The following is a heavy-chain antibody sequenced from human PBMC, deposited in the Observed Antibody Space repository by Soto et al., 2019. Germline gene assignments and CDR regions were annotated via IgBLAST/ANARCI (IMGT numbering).Heavy chain of an antibody. V-gene: IGHV4-39*01. CDR3: AIPLTTVTTTNC. Sequence: SETLSLTCTVSGGSISSSTYYWGWIRQPPGKGLEWIGSINYSGSTYYNPSLKSRVTISVDTSKNQFSLKLSSVTSADTAVYYCAIPLTTVTTTNCWGQGTLVTVSS. J-gene: IGHJ4*02. CDR2: INYSGST. CDR1: GGSISSSTYY. D-gene: IGHD4-17*01.